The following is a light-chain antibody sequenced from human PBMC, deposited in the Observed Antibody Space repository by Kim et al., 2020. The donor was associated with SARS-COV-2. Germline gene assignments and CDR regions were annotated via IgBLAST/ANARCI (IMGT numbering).Light chain of an antibody. Sequence: DIQMTQSPSSLSASVGDRVTITCQASQDIRKYLSWFQQKPGKVPKVLIYGASNLKTGVPSRFSGSGSGTHFTFTISSLQPEDIATYYCQQYDNFPLTFGGGTKVDIK. V-gene: IGKV1-33*01. CDR1: QDIRKY. CDR3: QQYDNFPLT. CDR2: GAS. J-gene: IGKJ4*01.